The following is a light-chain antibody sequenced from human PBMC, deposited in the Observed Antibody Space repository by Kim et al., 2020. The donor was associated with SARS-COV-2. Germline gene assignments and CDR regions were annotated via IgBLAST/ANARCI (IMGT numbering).Light chain of an antibody. J-gene: IGLJ3*02. CDR3: NSRESSANHWM. CDR2: GKN. Sequence: ALGQTVRITCQGDSLRSCYASWYQQKPGQAPVLLFYGKNNRPSGIPDRFSGSYSGNTASLTITAAQAEDEADYYCNSRESSANHWMFGGGTQLTVL. V-gene: IGLV3-19*01. CDR1: SLRSCY.